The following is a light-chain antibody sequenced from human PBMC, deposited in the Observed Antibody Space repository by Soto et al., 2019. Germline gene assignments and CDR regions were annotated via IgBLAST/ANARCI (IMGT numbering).Light chain of an antibody. CDR2: GAS. V-gene: IGKV3-15*01. CDR1: QTVASN. Sequence: EIVMTQSPASLSVSPGEGATLSCRASQTVASNLAWYQQKPGQGPRLLIHGASTRATGVPARLSGSGSGTDFTLTISCLQFEDFVVYYCQQYHSWPPQYTFGQGTKLHIK. CDR3: QQYHSWPPQYT. J-gene: IGKJ2*01.